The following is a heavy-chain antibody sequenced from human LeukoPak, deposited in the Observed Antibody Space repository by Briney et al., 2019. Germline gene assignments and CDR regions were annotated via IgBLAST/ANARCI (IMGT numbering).Heavy chain of an antibody. CDR1: GFTFSSYS. CDR2: ISSSSYI. CDR3: ARERFGELLSNSMDV. D-gene: IGHD3-10*01. Sequence: GGSLRLSCAASGFTFSSYSMNWVRQAPGKGLEWVSSISSSSYIYYADSVKGRFTVSRDNAKNSLYLQMNSLRAEDTAVYYCARERFGELLSNSMDVWGQGTTVTVSS. V-gene: IGHV3-21*01. J-gene: IGHJ6*02.